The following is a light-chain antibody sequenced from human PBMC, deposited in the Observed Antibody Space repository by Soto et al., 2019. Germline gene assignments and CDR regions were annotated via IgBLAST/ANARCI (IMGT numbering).Light chain of an antibody. Sequence: QSALTQPASVSGSPGQTITISCTGTTSDVGSYKLVSWYQQHPGKAPKVMIYEVSKRPSGVSNRFSGSKSGNTASLTISGLQAEDEADYYCCSFASSTTSVAFRGGTQLTVL. J-gene: IGLJ2*01. CDR1: TSDVGSYKL. CDR3: CSFASSTTSVA. CDR2: EVS. V-gene: IGLV2-23*02.